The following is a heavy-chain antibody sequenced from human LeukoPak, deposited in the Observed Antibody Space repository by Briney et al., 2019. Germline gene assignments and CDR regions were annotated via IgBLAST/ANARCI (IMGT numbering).Heavy chain of an antibody. D-gene: IGHD3-22*01. V-gene: IGHV4-34*01. Sequence: SETLSLTCAVSGGSFSANYWSWIRQPPGGGLEWIAEIYPSGATQYNPSLTGRVAISADRSKSQFSLRLSSVTAADTAVYYCAGYQLWFQNDVWGQGTLVTVSS. CDR3: AGYQLWFQNDV. CDR2: IYPSGAT. CDR1: GGSFSANY. J-gene: IGHJ4*02.